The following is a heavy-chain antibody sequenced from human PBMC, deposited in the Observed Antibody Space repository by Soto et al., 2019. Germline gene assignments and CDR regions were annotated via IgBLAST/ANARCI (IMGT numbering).Heavy chain of an antibody. CDR1: GGTFSSYA. CDR3: AYTYYDFWSGSPSHFDY. Sequence: SVKVSCKASGGTFSSYAISWVRQAPGKGLEWMGGIIPIFGTANYAQKFQGRVTITADESTSTAYMELSSLRSEDTAVYYCAYTYYDFWSGSPSHFDYWGQGTLVTVSS. CDR2: IIPIFGTA. V-gene: IGHV1-69*13. D-gene: IGHD3-3*01. J-gene: IGHJ4*02.